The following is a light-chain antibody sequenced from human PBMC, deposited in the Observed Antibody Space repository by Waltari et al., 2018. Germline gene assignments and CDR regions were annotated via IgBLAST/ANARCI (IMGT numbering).Light chain of an antibody. J-gene: IGKJ2*01. CDR2: WAS. Sequence: DIVMTQSPDSLSVSLGERATINCKSSQSVFYSSYNKNDLAWYQKNPGQPPKRLIYWASTRESGVPDRFSGSGSGTDFTLTISSLQAEDVAVYYCHQYYSIPYTFGQGTKLEVK. CDR1: QSVFYSSYNKND. CDR3: HQYYSIPYT. V-gene: IGKV4-1*01.